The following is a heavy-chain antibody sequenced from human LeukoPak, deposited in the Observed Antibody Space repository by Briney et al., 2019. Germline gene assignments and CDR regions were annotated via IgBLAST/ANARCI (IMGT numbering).Heavy chain of an antibody. CDR2: ISSSGSTI. V-gene: IGHV3-48*03. Sequence: GGSLRLSCAASGFTFSSYEMNWVRQAPGKGLEWVSYISSSGSTIYYADSVKGRFTISRDNAKNSLYLQMNSLRAEDTAVYYCARDHPNSSRGNGMDVWGQGTTVTVSS. J-gene: IGHJ6*02. D-gene: IGHD6-13*01. CDR3: ARDHPNSSRGNGMDV. CDR1: GFTFSSYE.